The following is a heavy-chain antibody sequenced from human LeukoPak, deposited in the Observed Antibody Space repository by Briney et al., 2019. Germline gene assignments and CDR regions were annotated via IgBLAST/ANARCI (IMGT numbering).Heavy chain of an antibody. CDR1: GFTFSSYV. V-gene: IGHV3-48*03. CDR2: ISSSGSTI. Sequence: PGGSLRLSCAASGFTFSSYVMNWVRQAPGKGLEWVSYISSSGSTIYYADSVKGRFPISRDNAKNSLYLQMNSLRAEDTAVYYCARESGSYYRKWFDPWGQGTLVTVSS. D-gene: IGHD1-26*01. J-gene: IGHJ5*02. CDR3: ARESGSYYRKWFDP.